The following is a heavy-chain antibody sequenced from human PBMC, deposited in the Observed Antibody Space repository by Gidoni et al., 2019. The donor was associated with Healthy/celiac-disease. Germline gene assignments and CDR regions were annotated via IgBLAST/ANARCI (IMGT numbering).Heavy chain of an antibody. CDR2: ISSSSSYI. V-gene: IGHV3-21*01. J-gene: IGHJ4*02. CDR3: ARDVGWGRDYFDY. CDR1: GFTFSSYS. D-gene: IGHD3-16*01. Sequence: EVQLVESGGGLVKPGGSLRLSCAASGFTFSSYSMNWVRQAPGKGLEWVSSISSSSSYIYYADSVKGRFTIFRDNAKNSLYLQMNSLRAEDTAVYYCARDVGWGRDYFDYWGQGTLVTVSS.